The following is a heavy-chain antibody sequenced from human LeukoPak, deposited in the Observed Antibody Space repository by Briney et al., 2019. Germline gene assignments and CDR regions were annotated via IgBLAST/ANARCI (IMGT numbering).Heavy chain of an antibody. V-gene: IGHV3-15*01. CDR1: GFTFTNAW. CDR3: TTARGSYFDY. J-gene: IGHJ4*02. D-gene: IGHD3-16*01. Sequence: GGSLRLSCAASGFTFTNAWMTWVRQAPGRGLEWVGRIKSNADGGTTDYTAPVKGRFTISRDDSTNTLYLQMNSLETEDTAVYYCTTARGSYFDYWGQGTLVTVSS. CDR2: IKSNADGGTT.